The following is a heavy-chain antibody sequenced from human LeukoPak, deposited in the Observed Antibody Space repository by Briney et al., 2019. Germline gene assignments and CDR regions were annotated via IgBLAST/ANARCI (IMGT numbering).Heavy chain of an antibody. CDR2: INPNSGGT. CDR1: GYTFTGYY. CDR3: ARAVFAAVAGDLDY. V-gene: IGHV1-2*02. Sequence: GASVKVSCKASGYTFTGYYMHWVRQAPGQGLEWMRWINPNSGGTNYAQKFQGRVTMTRDTSISTAYMELSRLRSDDTAVYYCARAVFAAVAGDLDYWGQGTLVTVSS. D-gene: IGHD6-19*01. J-gene: IGHJ4*02.